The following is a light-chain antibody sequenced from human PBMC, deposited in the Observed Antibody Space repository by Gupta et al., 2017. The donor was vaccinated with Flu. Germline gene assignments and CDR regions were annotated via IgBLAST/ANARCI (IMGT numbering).Light chain of an antibody. J-gene: IGLJ2*01. V-gene: IGLV1-47*01. CDR2: MNN. CDR3: AVWDASLTGRI. CDR1: SSNIANNY. Sequence: VTISCSGSSSNIANNYVYWYQQFPATAPNLFIYMNNQRHSGVPDRFSGSQSGSSASLAISRLRAEEVADYYCAVWDASLTGRIFGGGTKLTVL.